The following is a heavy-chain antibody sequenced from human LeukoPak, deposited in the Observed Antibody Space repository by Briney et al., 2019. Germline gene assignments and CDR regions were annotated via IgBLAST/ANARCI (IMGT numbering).Heavy chain of an antibody. V-gene: IGHV4-39*07. J-gene: IGHJ4*02. CDR3: ARSDGGWYFDY. Sequence: SETLSLTCTVSGDSITSSSYYWEWIRQPPGKGLEWIGEITHSGSTNYSPSLKSRVTISVQTSINQFSLKVTSVTAADTAVYYCARSDGGWYFDYWGQGTLVTVSS. CDR2: ITHSGST. CDR1: GDSITSSSYY. D-gene: IGHD6-19*01.